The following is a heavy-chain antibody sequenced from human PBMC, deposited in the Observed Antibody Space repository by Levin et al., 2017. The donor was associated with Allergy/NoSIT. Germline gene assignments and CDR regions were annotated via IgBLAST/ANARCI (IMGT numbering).Heavy chain of an antibody. CDR1: GFTFPTYS. CDR3: ATKGGTSGYYYTDV. Sequence: GGSLRLSCAASGFTFPTYSMNWVRQAPGKGLEWVSSINGRSDYIYYADSVKGRFTVFRDNAKNSLYLQMNSLRVEDSAIYYCATKGGTSGYYYTDVWGNGTTVTVSS. V-gene: IGHV3-21*01. J-gene: IGHJ6*03. CDR2: INGRSDYI. D-gene: IGHD2-15*01.